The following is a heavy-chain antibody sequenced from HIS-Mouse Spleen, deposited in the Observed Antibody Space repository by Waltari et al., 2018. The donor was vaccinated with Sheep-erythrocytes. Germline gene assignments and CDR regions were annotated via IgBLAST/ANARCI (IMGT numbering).Heavy chain of an antibody. CDR1: GCSISSRSYY. V-gene: IGHV4-39*07. Sequence: QLQLQESGPGLVKPSETLSLTCTVAGCSISSRSYYWGWIRQPPGKGLEWIGSIYYSGSTYYNPSLKSRVTISVDTSKNQFSLKLSSVTAADTAVYYCARVPPGYYDFWSGPTGPRWFDPWGQGTLVTVSS. CDR2: IYYSGST. J-gene: IGHJ5*02. CDR3: ARVPPGYYDFWSGPTGPRWFDP. D-gene: IGHD3-3*01.